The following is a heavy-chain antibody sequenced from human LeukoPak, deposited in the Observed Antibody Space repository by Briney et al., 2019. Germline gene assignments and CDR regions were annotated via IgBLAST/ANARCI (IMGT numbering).Heavy chain of an antibody. Sequence: GGSLRLSCAASGFTFSSYGMHWVRQAPGKGLESVAVISYDGSNKYYADSVKGRFTISRDNSKNTLYLQMNSLRAEDTAVYYCAKSDAVADYFDYWGQGTLVTVSS. CDR3: AKSDAVADYFDY. CDR1: GFTFSSYG. CDR2: ISYDGSNK. J-gene: IGHJ4*02. D-gene: IGHD6-19*01. V-gene: IGHV3-30*18.